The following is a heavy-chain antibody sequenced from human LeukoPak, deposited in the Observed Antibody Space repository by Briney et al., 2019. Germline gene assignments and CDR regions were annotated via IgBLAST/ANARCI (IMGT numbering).Heavy chain of an antibody. CDR2: IIPILGIA. CDR1: GGTFSSYA. V-gene: IGHV1-69*04. J-gene: IGHJ4*02. Sequence: SVKVSCKASGGTFSSYAISWVRQAPGQGLEWMGRIIPILGIANYAQKFQGRVTITADKSTSTAYVELSSLRSEDTAVYYCAGEVYYGSGSYYNPPGRDYWGQGTLVTVSS. CDR3: AGEVYYGSGSYYNPPGRDY. D-gene: IGHD3-10*01.